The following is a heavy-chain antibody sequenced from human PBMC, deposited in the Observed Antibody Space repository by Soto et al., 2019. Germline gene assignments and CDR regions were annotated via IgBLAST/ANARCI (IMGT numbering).Heavy chain of an antibody. D-gene: IGHD5-12*01. CDR2: ISASGSGT. J-gene: IGHJ4*02. CDR1: GLTFTSYA. V-gene: IGHV3-23*01. CDR3: AKDQSMVATNAFDY. Sequence: EVQLLESGGGLVQPGGSLRLSCEASGLTFTSYAMSWVRQAPGKGLEWVSNISASGSGTYYADSVKGRFTVSRDNSKKTLYLQMNSLRAEDTAVYYCAKDQSMVATNAFDYWGQGTLVTVSS.